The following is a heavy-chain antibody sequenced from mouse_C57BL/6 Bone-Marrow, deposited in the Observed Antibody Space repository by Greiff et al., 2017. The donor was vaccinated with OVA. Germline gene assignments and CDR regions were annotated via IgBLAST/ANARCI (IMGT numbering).Heavy chain of an antibody. D-gene: IGHD4-1*01. J-gene: IGHJ2*01. CDR2: IDPETGGT. Sequence: QVHVKQSGAELVRPGASVTLSCKASGYTFTDYEMHWVKQTPVHGLEWIGAIDPETGGTAYNQKFKGKAILTADKSSSTAYMELRSLTSEDSAVYYCTRRANWDDYWGQGTTLTVSS. CDR3: TRRANWDDY. V-gene: IGHV1-15*01. CDR1: GYTFTDYE.